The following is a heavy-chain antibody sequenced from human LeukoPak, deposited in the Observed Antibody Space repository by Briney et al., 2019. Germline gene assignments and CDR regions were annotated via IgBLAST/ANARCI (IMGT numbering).Heavy chain of an antibody. CDR1: GYSFTSYY. J-gene: IGHJ4*02. Sequence: ASVKVSCKASGYSFTSYYVHWVRQAPGQGLEWMGIINPGNGDTVYAQKFQGRVTMTRDTSTSTVYMELNSLTSDNTAMYYCTRFGESHFDYWGQGTLVTVSS. V-gene: IGHV1-46*01. CDR2: INPGNGDT. D-gene: IGHD3-10*01. CDR3: TRFGESHFDY.